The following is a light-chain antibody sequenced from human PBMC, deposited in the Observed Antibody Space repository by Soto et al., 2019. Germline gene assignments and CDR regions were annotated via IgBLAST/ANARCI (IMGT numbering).Light chain of an antibody. CDR2: DAS. CDR1: QGISNY. J-gene: IGKJ1*01. CDR3: QNYNSAPWT. V-gene: IGKV1-27*01. Sequence: DIQMTQAPSSLSASVGDRVIITCRASQGISNYLVWYQQKAGRVPKVLIYDASTLQSGVPSRFSGSGSGTDFTLTISSLQPEDVATYYCQNYNSAPWTFGQGTKVEIK.